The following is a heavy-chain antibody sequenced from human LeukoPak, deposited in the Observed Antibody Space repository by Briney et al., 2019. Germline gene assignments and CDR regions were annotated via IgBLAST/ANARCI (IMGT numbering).Heavy chain of an antibody. Sequence: GRSLRLSCAASGFTFSSYAMHGVRQAPGKGLEWVAVISYDGSNKYYADSVKGRFTISRDNSKNTLYLQMNSLRAEDTAVYYCSTLTSRGLSDSWGQGTLVTVS. CDR2: ISYDGSNK. D-gene: IGHD4-11*01. J-gene: IGHJ4*02. CDR1: GFTFSSYA. V-gene: IGHV3-30-3*01. CDR3: STLTSRGLSDS.